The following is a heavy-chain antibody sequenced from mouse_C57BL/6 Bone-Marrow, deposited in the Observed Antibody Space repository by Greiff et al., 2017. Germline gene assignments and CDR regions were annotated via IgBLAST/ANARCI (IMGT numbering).Heavy chain of an antibody. J-gene: IGHJ2*01. V-gene: IGHV1-69*01. CDR1: GYTFTSYW. Sequence: QVQLQQPGAELVMPGASVKLSCKASGYTFTSYWMHWVKQRPGQGLEWIGEIDPSDSYTNYNQKCKGKSTLTVDKSSSTAYMQLSSLTSENSAVYYCAREGGYEYDDGVDYWGQGTTLTVSS. CDR3: AREGGYEYDDGVDY. CDR2: IDPSDSYT. D-gene: IGHD2-4*01.